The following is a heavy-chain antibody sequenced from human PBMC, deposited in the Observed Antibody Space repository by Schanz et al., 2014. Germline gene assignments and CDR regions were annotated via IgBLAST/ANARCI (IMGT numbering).Heavy chain of an antibody. J-gene: IGHJ4*02. Sequence: EVQLVESGGGLVQPGGSLRLSCAASGFTLSNSDMHWVRQGTGKGLEWVSTIGYLGDTYYPDSVKGRFTVSRDSGQNSLYLQMNSLRAGDTAVYYCARDGNYYGSRNYYKTPYYFDYWGQGTLVTVSS. CDR1: GFTLSNSD. CDR2: IGYLGDT. CDR3: ARDGNYYGSRNYYKTPYYFDY. V-gene: IGHV3-13*01. D-gene: IGHD3-10*01.